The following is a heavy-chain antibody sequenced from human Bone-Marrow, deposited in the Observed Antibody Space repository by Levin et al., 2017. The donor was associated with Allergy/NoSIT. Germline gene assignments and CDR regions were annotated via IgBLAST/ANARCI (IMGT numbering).Heavy chain of an antibody. CDR3: ARDRYDFWSGYYIDY. V-gene: IGHV3-74*01. D-gene: IGHD3-3*01. J-gene: IGHJ4*02. Sequence: RAGGSLRLSCAASGFTFSSYWMHWVRQAPGKGLVWVSRINSDGSSTSYADSVKGRFTISRDNAKNTLYLQMNSLRAEDTAVYYCARDRYDFWSGYYIDYWGQGTLVTVSS. CDR1: GFTFSSYW. CDR2: INSDGSST.